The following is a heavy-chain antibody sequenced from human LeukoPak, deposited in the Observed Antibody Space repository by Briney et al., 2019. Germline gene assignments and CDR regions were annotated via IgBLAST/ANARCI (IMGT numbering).Heavy chain of an antibody. V-gene: IGHV3-43D*03. Sequence: GGSLRLSCAASGFTFDDYAMHWVRQAPGKGLEWVSLISWDGGSTYYADSVKGRFTISRDNSKNSLYLQMNSLRAEDTALYYCAKGEGYSGYVGNWFDPWGQGTLVTVSS. CDR1: GFTFDDYA. CDR3: AKGEGYSGYVGNWFDP. CDR2: ISWDGGST. J-gene: IGHJ5*02. D-gene: IGHD5-12*01.